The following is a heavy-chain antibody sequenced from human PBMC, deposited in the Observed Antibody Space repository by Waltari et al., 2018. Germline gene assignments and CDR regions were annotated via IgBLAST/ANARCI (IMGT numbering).Heavy chain of an antibody. V-gene: IGHV3-53*02. J-gene: IGHJ4*02. CDR3: AREGRGGALDY. CDR1: GFSVDSNY. CDR2: IYTGGTT. Sequence: EVQLVETGGGLIQPGGSLRLLCTASGFSVDSNYVNWVRQAPGKGLEWVSVIYTGGTTYYADSVKGRFTISRDNSKNTLSLQMNSLRVEDTAMYYCAREGRGGALDYWGQGTLVTVSS. D-gene: IGHD2-21*01.